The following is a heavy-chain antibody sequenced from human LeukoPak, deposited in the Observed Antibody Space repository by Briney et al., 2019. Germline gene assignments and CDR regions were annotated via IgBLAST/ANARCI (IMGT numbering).Heavy chain of an antibody. Sequence: WGSLRLSCVASGFTFSSYCRTWVRQAPGKGLEWLANIKEDGSIQYYLDSVRGRFTISRDNAKTSVYLQLNSLRADDTAVYYCARDVWTGVAVSDYWGQGTLVTVSS. CDR3: ARDVWTGVAVSDY. CDR2: IKEDGSIQ. J-gene: IGHJ4*02. V-gene: IGHV3-7*01. D-gene: IGHD6-19*01. CDR1: GFTFSSYC.